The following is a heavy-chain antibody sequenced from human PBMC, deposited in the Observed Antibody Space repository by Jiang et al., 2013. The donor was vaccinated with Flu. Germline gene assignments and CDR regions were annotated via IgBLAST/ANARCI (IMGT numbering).Heavy chain of an antibody. CDR1: GGTFSSYT. CDR3: ATESSPQLLQNWFDP. J-gene: IGHJ5*02. V-gene: IGHV1-69*04. Sequence: GSSVKVSCKASGGTFSSYTISWVRQAPGQGLEWMGRIIPILGIANYAQKFQGRVTMTEDTSTDTAYMELSSLRSEDTAVYYCATESSPQLLQNWFDPWGQGTLVTVSS. CDR2: IIPILGIA. D-gene: IGHD2-2*01.